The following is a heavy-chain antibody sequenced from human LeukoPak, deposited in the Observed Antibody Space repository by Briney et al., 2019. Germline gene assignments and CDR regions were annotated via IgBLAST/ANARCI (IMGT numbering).Heavy chain of an antibody. V-gene: IGHV3-53*01. Sequence: GGSLRLSCAASGFTVSSNYMSWVRQAPGKGLEWVSVIYSGGSTYYADSVKGRFTISRDNSKNTLYLQMNSLRADDTAVYYCAKGSATSCYTRLDYWGQGTLVTVSS. CDR1: GFTVSSNY. D-gene: IGHD2-2*02. CDR3: AKGSATSCYTRLDY. CDR2: IYSGGST. J-gene: IGHJ4*02.